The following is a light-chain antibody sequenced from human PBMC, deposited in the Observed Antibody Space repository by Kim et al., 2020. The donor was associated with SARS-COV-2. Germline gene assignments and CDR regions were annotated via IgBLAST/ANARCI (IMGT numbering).Light chain of an antibody. CDR1: QSVSNNY. J-gene: IGKJ1*01. CDR3: HHYGGSPRA. V-gene: IGKV3-20*01. Sequence: APGERATLSCRASQSVSNNYLAWYQQKPGQAPRLLIYGASSRTTSIPDRFSGSGSGTDFTLTISRLEPEDFAVYYCHHYGGSPRAFGQGTKVDIK. CDR2: GAS.